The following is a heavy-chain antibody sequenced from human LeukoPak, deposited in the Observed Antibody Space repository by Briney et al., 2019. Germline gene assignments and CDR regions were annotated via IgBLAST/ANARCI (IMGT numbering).Heavy chain of an antibody. Sequence: SETLSLTCTVSGGSISSSSYYWGWIRQPPGKGREWIGSIYYSGSTYYNPSLKSRVTISVDTSKNQFSLKLSSVTAADTAVYYCARRSSGVIDSYYYYYYMDVWGKGTTVTVSS. CDR1: GGSISSSSYY. J-gene: IGHJ6*03. CDR3: ARRSSGVIDSYYYYYYMDV. D-gene: IGHD3-16*02. CDR2: IYYSGST. V-gene: IGHV4-39*01.